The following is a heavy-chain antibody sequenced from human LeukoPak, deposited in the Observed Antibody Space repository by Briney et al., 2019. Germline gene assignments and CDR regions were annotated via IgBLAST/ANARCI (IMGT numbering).Heavy chain of an antibody. D-gene: IGHD6-19*01. CDR3: AKDLGISGWHLDY. CDR1: GFPFSNYA. V-gene: IGHV3-23*01. Sequence: GGSLRLSCAASGFPFSNYAMTWVRQAPGKGLEGVSGISHGGDRTYYADSVKGRFTISRDNSKNTLYLQMNSLRAEDTAVYYCAKDLGISGWHLDYWGQETMVTVSS. J-gene: IGHJ4*02. CDR2: ISHGGDRT.